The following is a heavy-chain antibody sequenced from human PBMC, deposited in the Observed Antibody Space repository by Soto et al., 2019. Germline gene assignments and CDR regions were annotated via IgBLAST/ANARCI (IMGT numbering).Heavy chain of an antibody. V-gene: IGHV1-2*02. Sequence: ASVKVSCKASGYTFTGYYMHWVRQAPGQGLEWMGWIHPNSGGTNYAQKFQGRVTMTRDTSISTAYMELSRLRSDDTAVYYCAREITYDSSDYYSAQAFDFWGQGTLVTVSS. J-gene: IGHJ4*02. CDR3: AREITYDSSDYYSAQAFDF. D-gene: IGHD3-22*01. CDR1: GYTFTGYY. CDR2: IHPNSGGT.